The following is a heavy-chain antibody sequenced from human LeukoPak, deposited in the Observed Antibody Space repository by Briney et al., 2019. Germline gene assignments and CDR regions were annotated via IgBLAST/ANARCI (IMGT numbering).Heavy chain of an antibody. CDR1: GGSISSYY. Sequence: SETLSLTCTVSGGSISSYYWSWIRQPPGKGLEWIGYIYYSGSTNYNPSLKSRVTISVDTSKNQFSLKLSSVTAADTAVYYCARHGGVFNSYYYDSSGYYYYFDYWGQGTLVTVSS. J-gene: IGHJ4*02. V-gene: IGHV4-59*08. CDR3: ARHGGVFNSYYYDSSGYYYYFDY. D-gene: IGHD3-22*01. CDR2: IYYSGST.